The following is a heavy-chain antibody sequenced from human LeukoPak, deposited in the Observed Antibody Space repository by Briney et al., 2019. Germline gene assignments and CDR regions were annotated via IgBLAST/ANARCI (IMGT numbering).Heavy chain of an antibody. CDR2: ILNDGSQE. J-gene: IGHJ3*02. Sequence: GGSLRLSCAASGFTFSSYGMHWVRRAPGKGLEWVAVILNDGSQEKYADSVKGRFTISRDNSKNTLFLQMNSLRAEDTAVYYCARDDALGDNALDIWGQGTMVTVSS. V-gene: IGHV3-33*01. CDR1: GFTFSSYG. CDR3: ARDDALGDNALDI. D-gene: IGHD3-16*01.